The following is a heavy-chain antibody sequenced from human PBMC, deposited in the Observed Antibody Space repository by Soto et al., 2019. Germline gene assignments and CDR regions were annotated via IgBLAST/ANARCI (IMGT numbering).Heavy chain of an antibody. CDR1: ARAFSGYY. CDR2: VIHTGRT. Sequence: PSETLSLTCTVYARAFSGYYWGCIRQPPGKGLEWIGEVIHTGRTNYNPSLKGRVTISVDTSKNQVSLNLSSVTAADPPVSYCATSPTSSDFPYYFEFWGQGTKVTVSS. V-gene: IGHV4-34*12. D-gene: IGHD2-21*02. CDR3: ATSPTSSDFPYYFEF. J-gene: IGHJ4*02.